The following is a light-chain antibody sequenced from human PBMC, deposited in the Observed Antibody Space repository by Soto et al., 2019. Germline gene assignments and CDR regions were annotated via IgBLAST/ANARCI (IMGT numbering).Light chain of an antibody. CDR1: QSVSSSY. J-gene: IGKJ1*01. V-gene: IGKV3-20*01. CDR2: GVS. Sequence: EIVLTQSPGTLSLSPGERATLSCMASQSVSSSYLAWYQQKPGQAPRLLIYGVSSRATGIPDRVSGSGSGTDFTLTISRLEPEDFAVYYCQQYSSSPWTFGQGTKVEIK. CDR3: QQYSSSPWT.